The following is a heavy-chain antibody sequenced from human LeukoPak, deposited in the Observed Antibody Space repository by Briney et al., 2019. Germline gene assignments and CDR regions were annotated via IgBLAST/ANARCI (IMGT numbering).Heavy chain of an antibody. CDR3: ARGGEWELQYFDY. CDR2: IDHSGST. Sequence: PSETLSLTCAVYGGSFRDYSWSWICQPPGKGLKWIGEIDHSGSTNYNPSLKSRVTISVDTSKNQFPLKLSSVTAADTAFYYCARGGEWELQYFDYWGQGTLVTVSS. J-gene: IGHJ4*02. V-gene: IGHV4-34*01. CDR1: GGSFRDYS. D-gene: IGHD1-26*01.